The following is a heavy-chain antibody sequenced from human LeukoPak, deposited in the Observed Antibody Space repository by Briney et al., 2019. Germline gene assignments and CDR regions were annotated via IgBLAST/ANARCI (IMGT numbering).Heavy chain of an antibody. CDR1: GGSISSYY. CDR2: IYYSGST. J-gene: IGHJ4*02. Sequence: SETLCLTCTVSGGSISSYYWSWIRQPPGKGLEWIGYIYYSGSTNYNPSLKSRVTISVDTSMNQFSLTLSSVTAADTAVYYCARSRYSSGWYYFDYWGQGTLVTVSS. D-gene: IGHD6-19*01. V-gene: IGHV4-59*01. CDR3: ARSRYSSGWYYFDY.